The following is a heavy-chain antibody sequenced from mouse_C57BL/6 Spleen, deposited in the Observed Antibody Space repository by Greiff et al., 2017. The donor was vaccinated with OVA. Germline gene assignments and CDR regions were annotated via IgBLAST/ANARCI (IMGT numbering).Heavy chain of an antibody. CDR1: GYTFTTYP. V-gene: IGHV1-47*01. D-gene: IGHD1-1*01. J-gene: IGHJ1*03. Sequence: VQLVESGAELVKPGASVKMSCKASGYTFTTYPIEWMKQNHGKSLEWIGNFHPYNDDTKYNEKFKGKATLTVEKSSSTVYLELSRLTSDGSAVYYCARSTVVATRWYFDVWGTGTTVTVSS. CDR3: ARSTVVATRWYFDV. CDR2: FHPYNDDT.